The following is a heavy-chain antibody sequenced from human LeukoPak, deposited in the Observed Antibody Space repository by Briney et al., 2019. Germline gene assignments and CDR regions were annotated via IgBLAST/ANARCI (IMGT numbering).Heavy chain of an antibody. Sequence: GGSLRLSCAASGFTFSRYAMHWVRQAPGKGLEWVAVISYDGSNKYYADSVKGRFTISRDNSKNTLYLHMSSLRAEDTAVYYCAKGRYDSTGYRYFDYWGQGTLVTVSS. V-gene: IGHV3-30-3*01. CDR1: GFTFSRYA. J-gene: IGHJ4*02. CDR3: AKGRYDSTGYRYFDY. CDR2: ISYDGSNK. D-gene: IGHD3-22*01.